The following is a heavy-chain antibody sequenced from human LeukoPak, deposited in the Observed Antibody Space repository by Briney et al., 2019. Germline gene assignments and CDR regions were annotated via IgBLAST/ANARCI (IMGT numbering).Heavy chain of an antibody. CDR2: ISSGSSTT. Sequence: PGGSLRLSCAASGFTLSSHAMNWVRQAPGKGLEWVSYISSGSSTTYYADSVKGRFTISRDNGKNSMYLQMNSLRLEDTAVYYCARPPPGDSSGCTAAHSWGQGTLVTVSS. CDR3: ARPPPGDSSGCTAAHS. D-gene: IGHD3-22*01. V-gene: IGHV3-48*01. CDR1: GFTLSSHA. J-gene: IGHJ4*02.